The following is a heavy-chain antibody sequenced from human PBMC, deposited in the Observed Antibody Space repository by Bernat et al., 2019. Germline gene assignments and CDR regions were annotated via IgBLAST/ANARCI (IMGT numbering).Heavy chain of an antibody. D-gene: IGHD7-27*01. CDR2: MSPDSGNT. V-gene: IGHV1-8*01. CDR3: AGGPPNWGFDF. J-gene: IGHJ4*02. Sequence: QVQLVQSGAEVKKPGASVKVSCKASAYTFTSYDINWVRQATGQGLEWMGWMSPDSGNTGCAQQFQGRFTMTKDTSINTAYMELSSLRSEDTAVYYCAGGPPNWGFDFWGQGTLVTVSS. CDR1: AYTFTSYD.